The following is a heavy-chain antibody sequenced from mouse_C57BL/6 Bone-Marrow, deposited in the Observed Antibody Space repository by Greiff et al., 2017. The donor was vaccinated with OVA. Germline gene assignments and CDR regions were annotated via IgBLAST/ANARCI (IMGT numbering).Heavy chain of an antibody. Sequence: VKLQESGAELMKPGASVKLSCKATGYTFTGYWIEWVKQRPGHGLEWIGEILPGSGSTNYNEKFKGKATFTADTSSNTAYMQLSSLTTEDSAIYYCARHFDYYGSSQYYFDYWGQGTTLTVSS. V-gene: IGHV1-9*01. D-gene: IGHD1-1*01. CDR3: ARHFDYYGSSQYYFDY. J-gene: IGHJ2*01. CDR2: ILPGSGST. CDR1: GYTFTGYW.